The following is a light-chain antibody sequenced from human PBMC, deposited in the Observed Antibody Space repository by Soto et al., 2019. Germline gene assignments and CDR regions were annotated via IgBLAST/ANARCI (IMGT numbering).Light chain of an antibody. V-gene: IGKV3-20*01. Sequence: EIVLTQSPDTLSLFPGERATLSCRASQSVSSTYLAWYQQKPGQAPRPLISAASSRATGTPDTFSGSGSGTDFTLTISRLEPEDFAVYYCQQYGSSRWTFGQETKVEVK. CDR1: QSVSSTY. CDR3: QQYGSSRWT. J-gene: IGKJ1*01. CDR2: AAS.